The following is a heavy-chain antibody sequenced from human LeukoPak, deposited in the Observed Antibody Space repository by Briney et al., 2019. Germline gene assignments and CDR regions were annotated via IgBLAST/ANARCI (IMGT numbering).Heavy chain of an antibody. V-gene: IGHV4-34*01. CDR3: ARARIAVAGPRRSKGQFDL. D-gene: IGHD6-19*01. J-gene: IGHJ2*01. Sequence: SETLSLTCAVYGGSFSGYYWSWIRQPPGKGLEWIGEINHSESANYNPSLKSRVTISVDTSKNQFSLKLSSVTAADTAVYYCARARIAVAGPRRSKGQFDLWGRGTLVTVSS. CDR2: INHSESA. CDR1: GGSFSGYY.